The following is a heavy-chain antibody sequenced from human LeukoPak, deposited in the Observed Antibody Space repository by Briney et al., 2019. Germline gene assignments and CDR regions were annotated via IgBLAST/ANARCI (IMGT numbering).Heavy chain of an antibody. V-gene: IGHV3-30*18. D-gene: IGHD6-19*01. Sequence: GRSLRLSCAASGFTFSSNGMHWVRQAPGKGLEWVAVISYDGSNKYYADSVKGRFTISRDNSKNTLYLQMNSLRAEDTAVYYCAKGLAVAGTMVGDYWGQGTLVTVSS. CDR1: GFTFSSNG. CDR2: ISYDGSNK. CDR3: AKGLAVAGTMVGDY. J-gene: IGHJ4*02.